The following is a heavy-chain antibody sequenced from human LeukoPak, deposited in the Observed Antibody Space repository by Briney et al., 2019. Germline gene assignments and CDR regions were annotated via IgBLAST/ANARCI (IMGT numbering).Heavy chain of an antibody. CDR1: GGTFSSYA. J-gene: IGHJ5*02. CDR2: IIPIFGIA. D-gene: IGHD2-2*01. CDR3: ARTQIVVVPAAMLTFDP. V-gene: IGHV1-69*04. Sequence: ASVKVSCKASGGTFSSYAISWVRQAPGQGLEWMGRIIPIFGIANYAQKFQGRVTITADKSTSTAYMELNSLRSEDTAVYYCARTQIVVVPAAMLTFDPWGQGTLVTVSS.